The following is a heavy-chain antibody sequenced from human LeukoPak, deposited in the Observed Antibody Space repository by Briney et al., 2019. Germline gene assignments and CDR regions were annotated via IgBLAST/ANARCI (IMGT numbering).Heavy chain of an antibody. CDR2: ISYDGSNK. D-gene: IGHD4-23*01. CDR1: GFTFSSYG. J-gene: IGHJ4*02. Sequence: PGGSLGLSCAASGFTFSSYGTHLVRQAPGKGLEWVAVISYDGSNKYYADSVKGRFTISRDNSKNTLYLQMNSLRAEDTAVYYCAKARDYGGKPYFDYWGQGTLVTVSS. V-gene: IGHV3-30*18. CDR3: AKARDYGGKPYFDY.